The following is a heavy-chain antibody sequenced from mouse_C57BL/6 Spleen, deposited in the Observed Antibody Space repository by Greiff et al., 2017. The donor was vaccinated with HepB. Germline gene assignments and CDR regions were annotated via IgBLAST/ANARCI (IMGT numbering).Heavy chain of an antibody. Sequence: EVKLVESEGGLVQPGSSMKLSCTASGFTFSDYYMAWVRQVPEKGLEWVANINYDGSSTYYPASLKCRSIISRDNAKNILYLQMSSLKSEDTATYYCARGVGMSWFAYWGQGTLVTVSA. CDR3: ARGVGMSWFAY. D-gene: IGHD1-1*02. V-gene: IGHV5-16*01. CDR2: INYDGSST. CDR1: GFTFSDYY. J-gene: IGHJ3*01.